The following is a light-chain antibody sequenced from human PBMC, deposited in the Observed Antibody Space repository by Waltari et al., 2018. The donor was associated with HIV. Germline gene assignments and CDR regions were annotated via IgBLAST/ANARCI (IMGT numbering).Light chain of an antibody. Sequence: DTPLTQSPSSLPPSVGDRVTITCRASQSISSYLNWYQQKPGKAPKLLIFGASSLQSGVPSRFSGSGSGTDFTLTISRLQPEDFATYYCQQSYSTPRTFGQGTKVEIK. CDR3: QQSYSTPRT. V-gene: IGKV1-39*01. CDR1: QSISSY. CDR2: GAS. J-gene: IGKJ1*01.